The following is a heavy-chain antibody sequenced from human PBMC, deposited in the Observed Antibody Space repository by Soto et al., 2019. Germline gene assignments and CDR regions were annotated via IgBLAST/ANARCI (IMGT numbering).Heavy chain of an antibody. CDR2: INHGAKT. CDR3: ARYYGSGNYALGY. D-gene: IGHD3-10*01. Sequence: SETLSLTCAIYGGSFSGDSWSWIRQSPGKGLEWIGEINHGAKTNYNPSLKSRVTISVDTSKREFSLKLSSVTAADTALYYCARYYGSGNYALGYWGQGTLVTVSS. CDR1: GGSFSGDS. J-gene: IGHJ4*02. V-gene: IGHV4-34*01.